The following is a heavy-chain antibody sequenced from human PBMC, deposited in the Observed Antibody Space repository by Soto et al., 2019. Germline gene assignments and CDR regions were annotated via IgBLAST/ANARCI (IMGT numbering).Heavy chain of an antibody. CDR1: GFSFNKYR. CDR3: AKDRVIQLPTIWTYP. CDR2: VSSDGSNQ. D-gene: IGHD2-2*01. V-gene: IGHV3-30*18. Sequence: PGESLRLSCAASGFSFNKYRMHWVRQAPGKGLEWVAYVSSDGSNQYYADSVKGRFTISRDNSKSTLFQQLDSLRVDDTAVYYCAKDRVIQLPTIWTYPWGQGTLVTVSA. J-gene: IGHJ5*02.